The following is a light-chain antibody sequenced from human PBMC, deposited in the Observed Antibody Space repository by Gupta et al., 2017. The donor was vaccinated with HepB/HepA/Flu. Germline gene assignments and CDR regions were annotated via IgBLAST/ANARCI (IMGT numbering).Light chain of an antibody. CDR3: QQRSTWL. J-gene: IGKJ4*01. Sequence: VLTQSPATLSSSAGERATLSCRASQSVGINLAWYQQKPGQAPRLLIYDASNRATGIPARFTGSGSGTDFTLTISSLEPEDFAIYYCQQRSTWLFGGGTKVEIK. CDR1: QSVGIN. V-gene: IGKV3-11*01. CDR2: DAS.